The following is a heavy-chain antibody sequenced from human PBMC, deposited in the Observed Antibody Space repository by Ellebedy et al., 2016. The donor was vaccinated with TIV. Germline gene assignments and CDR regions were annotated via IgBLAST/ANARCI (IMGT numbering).Heavy chain of an antibody. CDR1: GGSISSYY. CDR3: AGSSSSWLRGFDY. CDR2: IYYSGST. J-gene: IGHJ4*02. Sequence: GSLRLSXTVSGGSISSYYWSWIRQPPGKGLEWIGYIYYSGSTNYNPSLKSRVTISVDTSKNQFSLKLSSVTAADTAVYYCAGSSSSWLRGFDYWGQGTLVTVSS. D-gene: IGHD6-13*01. V-gene: IGHV4-59*01.